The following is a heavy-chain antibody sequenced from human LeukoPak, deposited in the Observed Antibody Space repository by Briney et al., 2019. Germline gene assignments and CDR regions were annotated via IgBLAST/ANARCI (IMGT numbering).Heavy chain of an antibody. CDR2: INQDGTEK. Sequence: GGSLRLSCVASGFIFNTYWMSWVRQAPGEGLEWVANINQDGTEKYYVDSVKGRFTISRDNAKNSLYLQMNSLRAEDTALYYCASSRYDSSGYYGIIGYWGQGTLVTVSS. V-gene: IGHV3-7*01. J-gene: IGHJ4*02. CDR3: ASSRYDSSGYYGIIGY. CDR1: GFIFNTYW. D-gene: IGHD3-22*01.